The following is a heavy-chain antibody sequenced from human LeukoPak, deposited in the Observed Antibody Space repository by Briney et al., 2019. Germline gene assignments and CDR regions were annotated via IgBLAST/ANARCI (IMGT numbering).Heavy chain of an antibody. Sequence: ASVKVSCKASGYTFTSYDINWVRQATGQGLEWMGWMNPNSGNTGYAQKFQGRVTMTRNTSISTAYMELSSLRSEDTAVYYYARDRTEIKYYGSGSYYNDWGQGTLVTVSS. J-gene: IGHJ4*02. V-gene: IGHV1-8*01. CDR3: ARDRTEIKYYGSGSYYND. D-gene: IGHD3-10*01. CDR2: MNPNSGNT. CDR1: GYTFTSYD.